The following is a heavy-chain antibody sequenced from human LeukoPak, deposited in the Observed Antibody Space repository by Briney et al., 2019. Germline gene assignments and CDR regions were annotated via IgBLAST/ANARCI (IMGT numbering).Heavy chain of an antibody. D-gene: IGHD4-17*01. Sequence: ASVKVSCKASGGTFSSYAISWVRQAPGQGLEWMGRIIPILGIANYAQKFQGRVTITADKSTSAAYMELSSLRSEDTAVYYCARDSDYGDSGYWGQGTLVTVYS. CDR1: GGTFSSYA. V-gene: IGHV1-69*04. J-gene: IGHJ4*02. CDR2: IIPILGIA. CDR3: ARDSDYGDSGY.